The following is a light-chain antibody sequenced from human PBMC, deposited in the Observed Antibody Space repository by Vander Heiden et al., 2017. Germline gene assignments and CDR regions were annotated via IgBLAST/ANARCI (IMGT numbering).Light chain of an antibody. V-gene: IGLV2-8*01. CDR2: EVS. CDR3: SSYAGSNNLV. Sequence: QSALTQPPSASGSPGQSVTISCTGTSSDVGGYNYVSWYQQHPGKAPKLMIYEVSKRPSGVPDRFSGSKSGNTDSLTVSGLQAEDEDDYYRSSYAGSNNLVFGGGTKLNVL. J-gene: IGLJ3*02. CDR1: SSDVGGYNY.